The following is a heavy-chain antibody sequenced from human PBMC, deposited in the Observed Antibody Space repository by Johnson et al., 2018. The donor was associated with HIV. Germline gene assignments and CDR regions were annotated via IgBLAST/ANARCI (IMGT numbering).Heavy chain of an antibody. CDR3: VSSGCQRCAFDI. V-gene: IGHV3-33*01. CDR2: IWYDGSNK. J-gene: IGHJ3*02. Sequence: QVQLVESGGGVVQPGRSLRLSCAASGFTFSSYGMHWVRQAPGTGLEWVAVIWYDGSNKYYEDSVKGRFTVSRDNSKNTLYLQMNGLGPEDTAVYYCVSSGCQRCAFDIWGQGTMVTVSS. D-gene: IGHD6-19*01. CDR1: GFTFSSYG.